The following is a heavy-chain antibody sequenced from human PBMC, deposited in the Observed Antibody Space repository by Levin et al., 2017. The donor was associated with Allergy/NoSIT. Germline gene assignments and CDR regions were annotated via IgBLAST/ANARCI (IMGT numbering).Heavy chain of an antibody. J-gene: IGHJ4*02. V-gene: IGHV3-30*18. CDR2: ISYDGSNK. D-gene: IGHD3-10*01. CDR1: GFTFSSYG. CDR3: AKESFSYGSGSSDY. Sequence: GESLKISCAASGFTFSSYGMHWVRQAPGKGLEWVAVISYDGSNKYYGDSVKGRFTISRDNSKNTLYLQMNSLRAEDTAVYYCAKESFSYGSGSSDYWGQGTLVTVSS.